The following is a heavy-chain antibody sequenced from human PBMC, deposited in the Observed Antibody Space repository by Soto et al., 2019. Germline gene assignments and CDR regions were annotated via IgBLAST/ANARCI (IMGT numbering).Heavy chain of an antibody. D-gene: IGHD2-2*01. J-gene: IGHJ3*02. CDR1: GYTFTSYG. V-gene: IGHV1-18*01. CDR2: ISAYNGNT. CDR3: AREGFSYGVPAATNDAFDI. Sequence: ASVKVSCKASGYTFTSYGISWVRQAPGQGLEWMGWISAYNGNTNYAQKLQGRVTMTTDTSTSTAYMELRSLRSDDTAVYYCAREGFSYGVPAATNDAFDIWGQGTMVTVSS.